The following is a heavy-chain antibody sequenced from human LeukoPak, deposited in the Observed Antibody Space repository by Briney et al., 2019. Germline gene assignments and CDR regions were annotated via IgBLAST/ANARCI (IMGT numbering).Heavy chain of an antibody. CDR2: IKQDGSEK. J-gene: IGHJ4*02. Sequence: PGGSLRLSCAASGFTVSPYWMTWVRQAPGKGLEWVANIKQDGSEKYYVDSVKGRFTTSRDNAKNSLYLQMNSLRAEDTAVYFCAIETAIVTGDSDYWGQGILVTISS. V-gene: IGHV3-7*01. CDR1: GFTVSPYW. D-gene: IGHD5-18*01. CDR3: AIETAIVTGDSDY.